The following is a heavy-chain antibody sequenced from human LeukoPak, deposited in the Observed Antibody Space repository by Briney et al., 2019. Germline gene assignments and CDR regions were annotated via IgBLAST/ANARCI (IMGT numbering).Heavy chain of an antibody. CDR3: SRGSTGPQDAFDI. J-gene: IGHJ3*02. Sequence: SETLSLTCAVYVGSFSGYYWRWMRHPPGKGGEWIGEINHSASTNYNPSLKRRVTRSVDTAKNQSSLKLSSVTAADTAVYYCSRGSTGPQDAFDIWGQGTMVTVSS. V-gene: IGHV4-34*01. CDR1: VGSFSGYY. CDR2: INHSAST.